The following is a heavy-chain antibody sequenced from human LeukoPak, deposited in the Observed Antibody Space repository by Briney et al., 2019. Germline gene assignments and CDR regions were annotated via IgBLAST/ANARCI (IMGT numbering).Heavy chain of an antibody. CDR3: ARGYCTNGVCGGGFDP. J-gene: IGHJ5*02. CDR2: IYTGGST. CDR1: GGSISSYY. D-gene: IGHD2-8*01. Sequence: PSETLSLTCTVSGGSISSYYWSWIRQPAGKGLEWIGRIYTGGSTNYNPSLKSRVTMSVDTSKNQFSLKLSSVTAADTAVYYCARGYCTNGVCGGGFDPWGQGTLVTVSS. V-gene: IGHV4-4*07.